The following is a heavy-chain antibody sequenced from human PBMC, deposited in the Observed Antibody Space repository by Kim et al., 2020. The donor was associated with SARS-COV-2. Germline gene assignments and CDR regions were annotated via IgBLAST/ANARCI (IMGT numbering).Heavy chain of an antibody. Sequence: YYPANVQGRFTTARGNPKNSMYLQMNSLRAEDTAVYYCARRAAAGYWYFDLWGRGTLVTVSS. D-gene: IGHD6-13*01. V-gene: IGHV3-66*01. J-gene: IGHJ2*01. CDR3: ARRAAAGYWYFDL.